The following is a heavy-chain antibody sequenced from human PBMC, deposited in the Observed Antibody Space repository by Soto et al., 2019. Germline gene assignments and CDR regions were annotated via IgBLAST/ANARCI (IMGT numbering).Heavy chain of an antibody. V-gene: IGHV4-59*01. J-gene: IGHJ4*02. CDR3: ARVLGYSYGPYFDY. Sequence: QVQLQESGPGLVKPSETLSLTCTVSGGSISSYYWSWIRQPPGKGLEWIGYIYYSGSTNYNPSLKSRVTISVATSKNQFSLKLSSVTAADTAVYYCARVLGYSYGPYFDYWGQGTLVTVSS. CDR1: GGSISSYY. D-gene: IGHD5-18*01. CDR2: IYYSGST.